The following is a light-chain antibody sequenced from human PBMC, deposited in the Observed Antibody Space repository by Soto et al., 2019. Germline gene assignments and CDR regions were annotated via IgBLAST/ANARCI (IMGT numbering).Light chain of an antibody. CDR2: WAS. V-gene: IGKV4-1*01. Sequence: VLTPSPRSLAVSLVERATVNCRSSQSVLDNSTNKSYLAWYQKNPGHTPTLLVHWASVREAGVPDRFSGGGSGTDFTITISSLQAEDVAVYYCHQYYTTPPTFGQGTQLEIK. CDR3: HQYYTTPPT. J-gene: IGKJ2*01. CDR1: QSVLDNSTNKSY.